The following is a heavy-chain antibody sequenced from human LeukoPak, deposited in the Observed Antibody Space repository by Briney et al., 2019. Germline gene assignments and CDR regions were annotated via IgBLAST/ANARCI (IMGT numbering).Heavy chain of an antibody. Sequence: ASVKVSCKASGYTFIGYHIHWVRQAPGQGLEWMGWVNPNSGDTNYAQKFQGRVTMTRDTFISTAYLDLSSLRSDDTAVYYCASPSTLTTFDIWGQGTLVTVSS. J-gene: IGHJ3*02. CDR3: ASPSTLTTFDI. CDR2: VNPNSGDT. CDR1: GYTFIGYH. V-gene: IGHV1-2*02.